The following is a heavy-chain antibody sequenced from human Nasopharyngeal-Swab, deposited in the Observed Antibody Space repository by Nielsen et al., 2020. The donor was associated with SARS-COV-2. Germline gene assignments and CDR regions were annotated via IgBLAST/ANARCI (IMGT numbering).Heavy chain of an antibody. D-gene: IGHD1-26*01. Sequence: SVQVSCKASGYTFTNYAMHWVRQAPGQRLEWMGWINAGNGNTKYSQKFQDRLTITRDTSASTAYMELSSLRSEDTAVYYCARTRPGIVNWFDPWGQGTLVTVSS. V-gene: IGHV1-3*01. CDR1: GYTFTNYA. J-gene: IGHJ5*02. CDR3: ARTRPGIVNWFDP. CDR2: INAGNGNT.